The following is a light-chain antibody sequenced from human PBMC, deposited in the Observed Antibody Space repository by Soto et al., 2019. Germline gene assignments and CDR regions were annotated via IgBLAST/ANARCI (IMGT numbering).Light chain of an antibody. CDR3: QQYYGTPLT. V-gene: IGKV4-1*01. CDR2: WAS. CDR1: QSVLYTSNNKNY. J-gene: IGKJ4*01. Sequence: DIVMTQSPDSRAVSLGERATINCKSSQSVLYTSNNKNYLAWYQQRPGQPPKLLIYWASTRESGVPDRFSGSGSGTDFTLTISSLQAEDVAVYYCQQYYGTPLTFGAGTKVEIK.